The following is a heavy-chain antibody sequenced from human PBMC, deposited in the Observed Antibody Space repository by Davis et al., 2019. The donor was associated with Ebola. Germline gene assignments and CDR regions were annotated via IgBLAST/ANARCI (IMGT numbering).Heavy chain of an antibody. CDR3: ASGDGRGNSYDMDV. D-gene: IGHD4-23*01. V-gene: IGHV3-7*03. CDR1: EFTFSGYA. CDR2: IKQDGGEK. J-gene: IGHJ6*02. Sequence: GGSLRLSCAASEFTFSGYAMHWVRQAPGKGPGWVAIIKQDGGEKYYVDSVKGRFTISRDNAKNSLFLQMNSLRAEDTALYYCASGDGRGNSYDMDVWGQGTTVTVSS.